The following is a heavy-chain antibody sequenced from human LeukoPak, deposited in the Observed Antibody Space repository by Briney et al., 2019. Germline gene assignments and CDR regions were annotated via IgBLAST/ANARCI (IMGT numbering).Heavy chain of an antibody. V-gene: IGHV4-30-2*01. CDR2: IYHSGST. CDR3: ARVSVLKLINWSDP. D-gene: IGHD3-10*01. CDR1: GGSISSGGYY. Sequence: SETLSLTCTVSGGSISSGGYYWSWIRQPPGKGLEWIGYIYHSGSTYYNPSLKSRVTISVDRSKNQFSLKLSSVTAADTAVYYCARVSVLKLINWSDPWGRGTLVTVSS. J-gene: IGHJ5*02.